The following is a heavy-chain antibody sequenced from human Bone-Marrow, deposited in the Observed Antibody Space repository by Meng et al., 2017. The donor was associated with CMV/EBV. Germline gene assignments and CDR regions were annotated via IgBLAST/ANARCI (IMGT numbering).Heavy chain of an antibody. J-gene: IGHJ6*02. CDR3: ARDEQLVNSVYYYYYGMDV. Sequence: GSLRLSCTVSGGSISSYYWSWIRQPPGKGLEWIGSIYYSGSTYYNPSLKSRVTISVDTSKNQFSLKLSSVTAADTAVYYCARDEQLVNSVYYYYYGMDVWGQGTTVTVSS. CDR1: GGSISSYY. V-gene: IGHV4-59*12. CDR2: IYYSGST. D-gene: IGHD6-6*01.